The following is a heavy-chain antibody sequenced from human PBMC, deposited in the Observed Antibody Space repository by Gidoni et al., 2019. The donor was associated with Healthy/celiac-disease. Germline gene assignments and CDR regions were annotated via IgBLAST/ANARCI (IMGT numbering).Heavy chain of an antibody. CDR1: GVPFSSYA. Sequence: QVQLVQSGAEVKKPGSSVKVSCKASGVPFSSYAISWVRQAPGQGLEWMGGIIPIFGTANYAQKFQGRVTITADKSTSTAYMELSSLRSEDTAVYYCARDQRFLEWLPPYYYGMDVWGQGTTVTVSS. D-gene: IGHD3-3*01. CDR2: IIPIFGTA. J-gene: IGHJ6*02. CDR3: ARDQRFLEWLPPYYYGMDV. V-gene: IGHV1-69*06.